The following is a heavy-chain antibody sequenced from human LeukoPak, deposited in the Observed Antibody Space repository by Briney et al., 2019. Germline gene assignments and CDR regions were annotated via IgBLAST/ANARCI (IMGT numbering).Heavy chain of an antibody. Sequence: SETLSLTCAVYDGSFNGYYWSWIRQPPGKGLEWIGEINHSGSTNYNPSLKSRVTISLDTSKSQFSLKVRYVTAADTAVYYCARGNWNYLAYYYYMDVWGKGTTVTVSS. V-gene: IGHV4-34*01. CDR3: ARGNWNYLAYYYYMDV. D-gene: IGHD1-7*01. CDR2: INHSGST. CDR1: DGSFNGYY. J-gene: IGHJ6*03.